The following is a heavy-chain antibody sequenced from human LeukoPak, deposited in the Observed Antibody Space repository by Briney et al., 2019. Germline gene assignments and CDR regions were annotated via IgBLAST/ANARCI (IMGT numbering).Heavy chain of an antibody. CDR2: IDPSDSYT. CDR3: ARAHNYYGAMN. CDR1: GYTLTSYW. Sequence: GESLKISCRGSGYTLTSYWITWVFQMPGKGLEWMGRIDPSDSYTNYSPSFQGHVTISVDKSISTTYLQWSGLKASDTAMYYCARAHNYYGAMNGGQGTLVTVSS. D-gene: IGHD3-22*01. V-gene: IGHV5-10-1*01. J-gene: IGHJ4*02.